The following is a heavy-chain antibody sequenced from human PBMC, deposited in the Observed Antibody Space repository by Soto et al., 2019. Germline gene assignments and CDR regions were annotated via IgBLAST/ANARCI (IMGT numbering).Heavy chain of an antibody. CDR3: ARATVDTATSYYYYGMDV. CDR1: GGTFSSYA. CDR2: IIPIFGTA. V-gene: IGHV1-69*13. D-gene: IGHD5-18*01. Sequence: SVKVSCKASGGTFSSYAISWVRQAPGQGLEWMGGIIPIFGTANYAQKFQGRVTITADESTSTAYMELSSLRSENTAVYYCARATVDTATSYYYYGMDVWGQGTTVTVSS. J-gene: IGHJ6*02.